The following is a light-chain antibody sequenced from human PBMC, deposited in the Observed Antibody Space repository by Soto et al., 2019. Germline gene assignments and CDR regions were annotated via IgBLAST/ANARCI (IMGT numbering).Light chain of an antibody. Sequence: VLTQSPGTLSLSPGESATLSCRASQTFSITYLTLYHQKPVQAPRLLIFGASKRATGIPGRFSGSGSGRDFPLTLRGLEPEDFAAYYRPQYGSSPLISFGQGTRLEIK. CDR2: GAS. CDR1: QTFSITY. J-gene: IGKJ5*01. CDR3: PQYGSSPLIS. V-gene: IGKV3-20*01.